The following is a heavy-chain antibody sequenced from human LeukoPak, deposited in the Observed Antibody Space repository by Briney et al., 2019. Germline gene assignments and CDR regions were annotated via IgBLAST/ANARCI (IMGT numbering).Heavy chain of an antibody. CDR1: GGSISSYY. CDR3: ARGGYYDILTGYQS. V-gene: IGHV4-59*01. CDR2: IYYSGST. Sequence: SETLSLTCTVSGGSISSYYWSWIRQPPGKGLEWIGYIYYSGSTNYNPSLKSRVTISVDTSKNQFSLKLSSVTAADTAVYYCARGGYYDILTGYQSWGQGTLVTVSS. D-gene: IGHD3-9*01. J-gene: IGHJ5*02.